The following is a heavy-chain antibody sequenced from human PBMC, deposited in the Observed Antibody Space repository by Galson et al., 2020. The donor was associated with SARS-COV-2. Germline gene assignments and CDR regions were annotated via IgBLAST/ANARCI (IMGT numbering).Heavy chain of an antibody. Sequence: NSGGSLRLSCAASGFSFSDYYMTWIRQAPGKGLEWVSYISTSSSTRYYGDSVKGRFTISRDNAKRSLYLQMNSLRADDTAVYYCVRDAEKRELPGAIDSWGQGTPVTVSS. V-gene: IGHV3-11*01. J-gene: IGHJ4*02. CDR2: ISTSSSTR. D-gene: IGHD1-26*01. CDR3: VRDAEKRELPGAIDS. CDR1: GFSFSDYY.